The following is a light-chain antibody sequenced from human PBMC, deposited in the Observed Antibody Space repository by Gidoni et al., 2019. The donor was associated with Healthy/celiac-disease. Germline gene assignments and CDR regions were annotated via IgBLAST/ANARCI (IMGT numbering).Light chain of an antibody. CDR2: DVS. Sequence: QSALPQPRSVSGSPGQSVTISCTGTSSDVGGYNYVTWYQQHPGKAPKLMIYDVSKRPSGVPDRFSGSKSGNTASLTISGLQAEDEADYYCCSYAGSYTFEFGGGTKLTVL. CDR3: CSYAGSYTFE. V-gene: IGLV2-11*01. J-gene: IGLJ3*02. CDR1: SSDVGGYNY.